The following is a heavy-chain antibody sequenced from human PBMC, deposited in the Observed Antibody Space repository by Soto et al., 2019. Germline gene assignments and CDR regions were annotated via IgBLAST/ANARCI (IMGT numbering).Heavy chain of an antibody. V-gene: IGHV4-31*03. J-gene: IGHJ4*02. CDR3: ARASSYDNSGHDY. D-gene: IGHD3-22*01. Sequence: SETLSLTYTVSGDSISSGSYYWSWIRQHPGKGLEWIGYIYYSGITYYNPSLKSRVSISVDTSKNQFTLKLTSVSAADTAVYYCARASSYDNSGHDYWGQGTLVTVS. CDR2: IYYSGIT. CDR1: GDSISSGSYY.